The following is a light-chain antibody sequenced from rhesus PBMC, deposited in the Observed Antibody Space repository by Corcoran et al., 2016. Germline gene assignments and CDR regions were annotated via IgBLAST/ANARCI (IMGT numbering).Light chain of an antibody. V-gene: IGKV2-82*02. CDR2: LVS. CDR1: QSLVYSDGKTY. J-gene: IGKJ3*01. CDR3: MQALRSPFT. Sequence: DIVMIQTPLSLPVTLGEPASISCRSSQSLVYSDGKTYLYWYLQKPGQSPQLLMYLVSKRASGVPDKFRGSGSGTDFTLKISRVEAEDVGVYYCMQALRSPFTFGPGTKLDIK.